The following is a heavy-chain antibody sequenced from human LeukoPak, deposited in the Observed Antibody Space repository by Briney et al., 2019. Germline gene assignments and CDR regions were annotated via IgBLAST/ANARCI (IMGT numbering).Heavy chain of an antibody. D-gene: IGHD4-23*01. CDR3: ARGTYGGNSAVGSWSSTYFDH. V-gene: IGHV3-48*01. CDR1: GFTFSSYS. CDR2: ISSSSSNI. Sequence: PGGSLRLSCAASGFTFSSYSMNWVRQAPGKGLEWVSYISSSSSNIYYADSVKGRFTISRDNAKNSLYLQMNSLRAEDTAVYFCARGTYGGNSAVGSWSSTYFDHWGQGTLVTVSS. J-gene: IGHJ4*02.